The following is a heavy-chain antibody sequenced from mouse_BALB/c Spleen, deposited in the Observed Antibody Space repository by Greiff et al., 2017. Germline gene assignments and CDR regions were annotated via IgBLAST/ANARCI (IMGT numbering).Heavy chain of an antibody. CDR1: GYTFTDYA. D-gene: IGHD3-2*01. CDR2: ISTYYGDA. J-gene: IGHJ4*01. Sequence: QVQLQQSGAELVRPGVSVKISCKGSGYTFTDYAMHWVKQSHAKSLEWIGVISTYYGDASYNQKFKGKATMTVDKSSSTAYMELARLTSEDSAIYYCARCGGDSSGYARFPDYAMDYWGQGTSVTGSS. CDR3: ARCGGDSSGYARFPDYAMDY. V-gene: IGHV1S137*01.